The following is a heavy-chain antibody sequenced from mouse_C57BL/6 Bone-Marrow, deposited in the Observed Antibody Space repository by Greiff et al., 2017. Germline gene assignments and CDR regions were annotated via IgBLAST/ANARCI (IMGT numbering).Heavy chain of an antibody. CDR2: ISSGHSTI. Sequence: EVNLVESGGGLVKPGGSLKLSCAASGFTFSDYGMHWVRQAPEKGLEWVAYISSGHSTIYYADTVKGRFTISRDNAKNTLFLQMTSLRSEDTAMYYCARRDYDYAMDYWGQGTSVTVSS. CDR1: GFTFSDYG. D-gene: IGHD2-4*01. J-gene: IGHJ4*01. CDR3: ARRDYDYAMDY. V-gene: IGHV5-17*01.